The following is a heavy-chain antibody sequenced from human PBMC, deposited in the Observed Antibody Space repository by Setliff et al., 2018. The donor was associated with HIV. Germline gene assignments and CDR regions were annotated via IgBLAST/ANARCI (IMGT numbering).Heavy chain of an antibody. V-gene: IGHV3-66*01. Sequence: GGSLRLSCAASGFTVSNDYMSWVRQAPGRGLEWVSVIHSGGSTYYADSVKGRFIISRDNSKNTLYLQMNSLRVDDTAVYYCARVRYCGSPSCRKEFDFWGQGTLVTVSS. J-gene: IGHJ4*02. CDR3: ARVRYCGSPSCRKEFDF. D-gene: IGHD2-21*01. CDR1: GFTVSNDY. CDR2: IHSGGST.